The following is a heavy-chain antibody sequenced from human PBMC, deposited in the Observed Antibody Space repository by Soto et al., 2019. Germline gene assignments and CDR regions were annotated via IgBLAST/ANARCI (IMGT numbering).Heavy chain of an antibody. J-gene: IGHJ6*04. CDR1: GYTFTSYG. CDR2: ISAYNGNT. D-gene: IGHD2-15*01. CDR3: TSGDVVVVAASSNRHYYYGMDV. V-gene: IGHV1-18*01. Sequence: QVQLVQSGAEVKKPGASVKVSCKASGYTFTSYGISWVRQAPGQGLEWMGWISAYNGNTNYAQKLQGRVTMTTDTSTSTGNMELRSLRSDDTAVYYCTSGDVVVVAASSNRHYYYGMDVWGGGTTVADSA.